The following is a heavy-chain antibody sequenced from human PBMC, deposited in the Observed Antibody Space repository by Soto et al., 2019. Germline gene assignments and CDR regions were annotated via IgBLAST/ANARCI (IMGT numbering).Heavy chain of an antibody. D-gene: IGHD6-13*01. V-gene: IGHV3-9*01. Sequence: ESGGGLVQPGRSLRLSCAASGFNFDDYAMHWVRQVPGKGLEWVSGINWNSVSIDYADSVKGRFTISRDNAKNSLYLQMNSLRAEDTALYYCSKDLYSSINPRGGYFQHWGQGTLVTVSS. CDR3: SKDLYSSINPRGGYFQH. CDR2: INWNSVSI. J-gene: IGHJ1*01. CDR1: GFNFDDYA.